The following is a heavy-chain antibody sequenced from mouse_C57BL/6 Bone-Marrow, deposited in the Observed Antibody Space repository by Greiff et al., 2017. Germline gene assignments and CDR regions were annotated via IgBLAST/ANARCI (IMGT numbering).Heavy chain of an antibody. V-gene: IGHV5-2*03. CDR2: INSDGGST. CDR1: EYEFPSHD. CDR3: ARHGSTTVVATDYAMDY. J-gene: IGHJ4*01. D-gene: IGHD1-1*01. Sequence: EVKLVESGGGLVQPGESLKLSCESNEYEFPSHDMSWVRKTPEKRLELVAAINSDGGSTYYPDTMERRFIISRDNTKKTLYLQMSSLRSEDTALYYCARHGSTTVVATDYAMDYWGQGTSVTVSS.